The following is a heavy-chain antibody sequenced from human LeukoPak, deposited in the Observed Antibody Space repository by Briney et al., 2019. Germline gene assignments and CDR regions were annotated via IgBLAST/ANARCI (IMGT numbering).Heavy chain of an antibody. D-gene: IGHD6-19*01. CDR1: GFTFSDYY. V-gene: IGHV3-11*04. CDR2: ISSSGTTI. Sequence: GGSLRLSCAASGFTFSDYYMSWIRQAPGKGLEWVSYISSSGTTIYYADSVKGRFTISRDNAKNSLYLQMNSLRAEDTAVYYCARVAYTAPQWLELFDYWGQGTLVTVSS. J-gene: IGHJ4*02. CDR3: ARVAYTAPQWLELFDY.